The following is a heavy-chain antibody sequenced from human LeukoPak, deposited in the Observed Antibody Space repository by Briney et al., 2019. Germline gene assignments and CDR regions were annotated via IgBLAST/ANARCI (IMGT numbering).Heavy chain of an antibody. CDR3: ARGGQWLVSSWFDP. CDR1: GGSISSYY. V-gene: IGHV4-59*01. J-gene: IGHJ5*02. CDR2: IYYSGST. D-gene: IGHD6-19*01. Sequence: SETLSLTCTVSGGSISSYYWSWIRQPPGKGLEWIGYIYYSGSTNYNPSLKSRVTISVDTSKNQFSLRLSSVTAADTAVYYCARGGQWLVSSWFDPWGQGTLVTVSS.